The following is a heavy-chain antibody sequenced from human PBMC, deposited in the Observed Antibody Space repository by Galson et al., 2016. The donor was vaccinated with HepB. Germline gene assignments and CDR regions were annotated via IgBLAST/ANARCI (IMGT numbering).Heavy chain of an antibody. CDR1: GYPFGNYY. CDR3: ASRGLTSDH. CDR2: MDPNVGTT. Sequence: SVKVSCKASGYPFGNYYMHWVRQAPGQGLEWMGIMDPNVGTTWYAQKFQGRVTVTRDTATSTVYMEVTSLTSEDTAVYYCASRGLTSDHWGQGTLVTVSS. J-gene: IGHJ4*02. V-gene: IGHV1-46*03. D-gene: IGHD3-10*01.